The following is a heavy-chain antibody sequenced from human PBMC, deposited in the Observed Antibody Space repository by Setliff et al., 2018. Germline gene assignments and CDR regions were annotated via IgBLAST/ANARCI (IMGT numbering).Heavy chain of an antibody. CDR3: ARESVVVVTTTNYYYYIDV. J-gene: IGHJ6*03. CDR1: GYTLTNYY. V-gene: IGHV1-46*01. D-gene: IGHD2-21*02. Sequence: GPSVKVSCKASGYTLTNYYMHWVRQAPGQGLEWMGIINPSGGLTRYAQKFQGKVTMTRDTSTSTVYMEVSSLRSEDTAVYFCARESVVVVTTTNYYYYIDVWGEGTTVTVS. CDR2: INPSGGLT.